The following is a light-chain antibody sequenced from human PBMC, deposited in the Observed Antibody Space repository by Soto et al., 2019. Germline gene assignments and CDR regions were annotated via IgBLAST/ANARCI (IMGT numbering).Light chain of an antibody. CDR2: GNN. Sequence: QSVLTQPPSVSGAPGQRVTISCTGSSSNIGTPYDVHWYQQLPGTAPKLLIYGNNKRPSGVPDRFSGSKSGTSASLAITGLQAEDEADYYCQSYDSSLSGYVIFGGGTQLTVL. CDR3: QSYDSSLSGYVI. J-gene: IGLJ2*01. CDR1: SSNIGTPYD. V-gene: IGLV1-40*01.